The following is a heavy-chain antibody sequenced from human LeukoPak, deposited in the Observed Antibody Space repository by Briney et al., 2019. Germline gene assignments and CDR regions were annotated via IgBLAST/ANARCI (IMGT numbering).Heavy chain of an antibody. V-gene: IGHV1-18*01. J-gene: IGHJ5*02. CDR2: ISGYNGKT. CDR1: GYTFNTYG. D-gene: IGHD6-6*01. CDR3: ATVGSRWEQLEYDP. Sequence: ASVKVSCKASGYTFNTYGITWVRQAPGQGLEWMGWISGYNGKTKYAQKLQDRVTMTTDTSTTTAYMELRSLTSDDTAVYYCATVGSRWEQLEYDPWGQGTLVTVSS.